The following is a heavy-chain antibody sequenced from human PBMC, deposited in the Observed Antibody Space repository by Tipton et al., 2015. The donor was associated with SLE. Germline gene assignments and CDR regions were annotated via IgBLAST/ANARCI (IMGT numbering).Heavy chain of an antibody. V-gene: IGHV4-59*01. CDR1: GFTFSSYG. D-gene: IGHD2/OR15-2a*01. Sequence: LRLSCAASGFTFSSYGMSWVRQAPGKGLEWIGYIYYSGSTNYNPSLKSRVTISLDTSKNHFSLKVSSVTAADTAVYYCARDVNRAWFDPWGQRTLVTVSS. CDR3: ARDVNRAWFDP. J-gene: IGHJ5*02. CDR2: IYYSGST.